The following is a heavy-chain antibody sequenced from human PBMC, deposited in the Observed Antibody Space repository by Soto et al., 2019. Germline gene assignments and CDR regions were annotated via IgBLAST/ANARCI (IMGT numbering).Heavy chain of an antibody. Sequence: ASVKVSCKASGGTFSSYAISWVRRAPGQGLEWMGGIIPIFGTANYAQKFQGRVTITADESTSTAYMELSSLRSEDTAVYYCASGRGLLWFGEFYYGMDVWGQGTTVTVSS. CDR3: ASGRGLLWFGEFYYGMDV. J-gene: IGHJ6*02. CDR2: IIPIFGTA. D-gene: IGHD3-10*01. V-gene: IGHV1-69*13. CDR1: GGTFSSYA.